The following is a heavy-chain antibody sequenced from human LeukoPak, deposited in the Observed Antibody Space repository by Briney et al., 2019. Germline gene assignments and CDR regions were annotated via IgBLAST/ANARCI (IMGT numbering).Heavy chain of an antibody. Sequence: PGGSLRLSCAASGFTFSSYWMSWVRQAPGKGLEWVANIKQDGSEKYYVDSVKGRFTISRDNAKNSLYLQMSSLRAEDTAVYYCARAGSGSYYIYYYYYMDVWGKGTTVTVSS. D-gene: IGHD3-10*01. V-gene: IGHV3-7*01. CDR2: IKQDGSEK. CDR1: GFTFSSYW. CDR3: ARAGSGSYYIYYYYYMDV. J-gene: IGHJ6*03.